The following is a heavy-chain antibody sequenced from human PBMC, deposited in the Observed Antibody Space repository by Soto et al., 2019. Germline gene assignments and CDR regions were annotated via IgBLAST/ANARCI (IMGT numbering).Heavy chain of an antibody. J-gene: IGHJ4*02. CDR3: AKATYYYDSSRYYRVYFDY. V-gene: IGHV3-23*01. D-gene: IGHD3-22*01. CDR2: ISGSGGRP. CDR1: GFTFSNYA. Sequence: EVQLLESGGGLVQPGGSLRLSCAASGFTFSNYAMTWVRQAPGKGLEWVSVISGSGGRPYYADSVKGRFTISRDNSKNTLYLQMNSLRAEDTAVYHCAKATYYYDSSRYYRVYFDYWGQGTLVTVSS.